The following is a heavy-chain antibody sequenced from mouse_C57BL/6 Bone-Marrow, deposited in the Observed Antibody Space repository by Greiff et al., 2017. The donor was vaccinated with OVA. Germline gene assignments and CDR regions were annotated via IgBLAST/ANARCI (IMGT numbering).Heavy chain of an antibody. CDR3: ARQDYGSSEDWYFDV. V-gene: IGHV5-15*01. D-gene: IGHD1-1*01. Sequence: EVQGVESGGGLVQPGGSLKLSCAASGFTFSDYGMAWVRQAPRKGPEWVAFISNLAYSIYYADTVTGRFTISRENAKNTLYLEMSSLRSEDTAMYYGARQDYGSSEDWYFDVWGTGTTVTVSS. CDR2: ISNLAYSI. J-gene: IGHJ1*03. CDR1: GFTFSDYG.